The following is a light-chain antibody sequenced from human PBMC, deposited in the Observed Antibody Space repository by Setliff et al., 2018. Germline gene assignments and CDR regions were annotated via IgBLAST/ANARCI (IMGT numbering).Light chain of an antibody. CDR2: EVA. CDR3: CSYAGSRTVV. V-gene: IGLV2-23*02. CDR1: SSDVGNYNL. J-gene: IGLJ3*02. Sequence: QSVLTQPASAPGSPGQSITISCTGTSSDVGNYNLVFWYQQHPGKAPKLIIYEVAKRSSGVSDRFSGSKSGNTASLTISGLQSEDEADYHCCSYAGSRTVVFGGGTKVTVL.